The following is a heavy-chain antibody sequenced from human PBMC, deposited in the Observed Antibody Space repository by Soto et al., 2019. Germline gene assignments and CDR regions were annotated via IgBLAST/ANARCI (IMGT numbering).Heavy chain of an antibody. CDR3: AKDWRLVTPGSRDAFDI. V-gene: IGHV3-23*01. J-gene: IGHJ3*02. D-gene: IGHD2-21*02. CDR1: GFTFSSYA. Sequence: EVQLLESGGSLVQPGGSLRLSCAASGFTFSSYAMSLVRQAPGKGLEWVSALSGSGGSTYYADSVKGRFTISRDNSKNSIYMRVNCLRAEDTGVDYCAKDWRLVTPGSRDAFDIWGQGTMFTDSS. CDR2: LSGSGGST.